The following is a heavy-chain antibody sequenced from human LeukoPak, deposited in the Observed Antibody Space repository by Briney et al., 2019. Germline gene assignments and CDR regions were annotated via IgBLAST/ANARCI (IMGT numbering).Heavy chain of an antibody. CDR3: ARGSRYYYDSSGYYYD. D-gene: IGHD3-22*01. CDR2: ISAYNGNT. Sequence: ASVKVSCKASGYTFTSYGISWVRQAPGQGLEWMGWISAYNGNTNYVQKLQGRVTMTTDTSTSTAYMELRSLRSDDTAVYYCARGSRYYYDSSGYYYDWGQGTLVTVSS. CDR1: GYTFTSYG. V-gene: IGHV1-18*01. J-gene: IGHJ4*02.